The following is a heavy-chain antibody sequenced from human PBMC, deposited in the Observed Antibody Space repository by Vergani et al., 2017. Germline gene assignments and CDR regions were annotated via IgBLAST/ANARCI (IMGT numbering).Heavy chain of an antibody. CDR1: GFTFSSYS. J-gene: IGHJ6*02. CDR2: ISSSSSYI. Sequence: EVQLVESGGGLVKPGGSLRLSCAASGFTFSSYSMNWVRQAPGKGLEWVSSISSSSSYIYYADSVKGRLAISRDNAKNSLYLQMNSLRAEDTAVYYCAREDYYGSGPVGYGMDVWGQGTTVTVSS. V-gene: IGHV3-21*01. CDR3: AREDYYGSGPVGYGMDV. D-gene: IGHD3-10*01.